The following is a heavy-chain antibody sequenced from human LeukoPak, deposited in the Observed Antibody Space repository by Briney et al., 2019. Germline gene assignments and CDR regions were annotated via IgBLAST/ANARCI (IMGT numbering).Heavy chain of an antibody. CDR2: IINDGSST. D-gene: IGHD1-7*01. Sequence: GGSLRLSCAASGFTFSTKWMHWVRQAPGKGLVWVSRIINDGSSTIYADSVKGRFTISRDNAKNTLYLQMNSLRVEDTAVYYCARVTSLTGTIFDSWGQGTLVTVSS. V-gene: IGHV3-74*01. J-gene: IGHJ4*02. CDR3: ARVTSLTGTIFDS. CDR1: GFTFSTKW.